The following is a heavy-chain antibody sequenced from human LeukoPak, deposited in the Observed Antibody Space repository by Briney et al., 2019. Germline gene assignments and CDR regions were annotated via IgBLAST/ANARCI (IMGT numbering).Heavy chain of an antibody. J-gene: IGHJ4*02. Sequence: SETLSLTCTVSGGSVSDYYWSWIRQSPGKGLEWIGYIYYTGSSSYNPSLRSRVTISADTSKNQFSLKLSSVTAADTAVYYCARSGLSRFGFWGQGTLVTVSS. CDR1: GGSVSDYY. CDR2: IYYTGSS. V-gene: IGHV4-59*02. CDR3: ARSGLSRFGF. D-gene: IGHD2/OR15-2a*01.